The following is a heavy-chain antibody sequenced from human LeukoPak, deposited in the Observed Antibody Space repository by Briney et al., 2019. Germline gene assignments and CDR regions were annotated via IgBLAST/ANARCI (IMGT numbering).Heavy chain of an antibody. CDR1: GFTFSSYS. D-gene: IGHD3-9*01. V-gene: IGHV3-30*18. CDR2: ISYDGINE. CDR3: AKNYDLLTGYHSPFDY. J-gene: IGHJ4*02. Sequence: GGSLRLSCAASGFTFSSYSMNWVRQAPGKGLESVALISYDGINEYYADSVKGRFTISRDYSKNTLYLQMNSLRPEDTAVYYCAKNYDLLTGYHSPFDYWGQGTLVTVSS.